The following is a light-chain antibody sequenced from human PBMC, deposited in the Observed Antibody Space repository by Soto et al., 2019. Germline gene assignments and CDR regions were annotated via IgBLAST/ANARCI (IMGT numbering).Light chain of an antibody. CDR2: EVS. V-gene: IGLV2-14*02. J-gene: IGLJ3*02. Sequence: QSVLTQPASVSGSPGQSITISCTGTSSDVGSYNLVSWYQQHPGKAPKLMIYEVSNRPSGVSNRFSGSKSGNTASLTISGLQAEDEADYYCSSYTSSSTVFGGGTKLTVL. CDR1: SSDVGSYNL. CDR3: SSYTSSSTV.